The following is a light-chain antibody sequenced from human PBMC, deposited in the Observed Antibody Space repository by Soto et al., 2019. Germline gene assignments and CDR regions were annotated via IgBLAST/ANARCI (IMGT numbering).Light chain of an antibody. CDR3: SSYTTTSTLV. J-gene: IGLJ3*02. CDR1: NRDVRSYNL. CDR2: EVR. V-gene: IGLV2-14*01. Sequence: QSALTQPASVSGSPGQSITIACTGTNRDVRSYNLVSWYQQRPGEAPKLIISEVRNRPSGISYRFTGSKSGNTASLTISGLQAEDEADYYCSSYTTTSTLVFGGGTKLTVL.